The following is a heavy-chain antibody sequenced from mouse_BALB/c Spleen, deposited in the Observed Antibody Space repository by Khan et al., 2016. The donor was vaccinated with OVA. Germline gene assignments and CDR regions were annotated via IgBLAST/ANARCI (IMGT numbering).Heavy chain of an antibody. CDR1: GFSLSTSGMG. CDR2: IYWDDEK. J-gene: IGHJ3*01. Sequence: QVTLKVCGPGILQSSQTLSLTCSFSGFSLSTSGMGVSWIRQPSGKGLEWLAHIYWDDEKRYNPSLKSRLTLSKDTSRNQVFLRLTSVYTAYTATFYWVRNIRACDPWFAYWGQGTLVTGSS. CDR3: VRNIRACDPWFAY. V-gene: IGHV8-12*01.